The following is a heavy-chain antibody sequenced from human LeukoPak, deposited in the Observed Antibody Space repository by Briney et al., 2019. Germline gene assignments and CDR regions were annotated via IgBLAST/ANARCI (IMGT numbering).Heavy chain of an antibody. CDR3: ARGPVAGPGSSDY. CDR2: ISYDGNNK. J-gene: IGHJ4*02. V-gene: IGHV3-30-3*01. Sequence: PGGSLRLSCAASGFTFSNYVMHWVRQAPGKGLEWVAIISYDGNNKYYADSVKGRFTISRDNSKNTLYVQMNSLRAEDTAVYYCARGPVAGPGSSDYWGQGALVTVSS. CDR1: GFTFSNYV. D-gene: IGHD6-19*01.